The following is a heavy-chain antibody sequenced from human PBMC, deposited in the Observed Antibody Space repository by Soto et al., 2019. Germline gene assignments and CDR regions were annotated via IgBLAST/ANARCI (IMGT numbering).Heavy chain of an antibody. CDR3: ARITWGLNYYNGMDV. Sequence: QVQLVQSGAEVKKSGASVKVSCKPSGYSFSDYFIHWVRQAPGQGLEWVAWINPKTAATNYAKKFQGRVSVTWYTSSATAYMALTSLRPDDTAVYYCARITWGLNYYNGMDVWGQGTTVIVSS. J-gene: IGHJ6*02. CDR1: GYSFSDYF. D-gene: IGHD1-26*01. V-gene: IGHV1-2*02. CDR2: INPKTAAT.